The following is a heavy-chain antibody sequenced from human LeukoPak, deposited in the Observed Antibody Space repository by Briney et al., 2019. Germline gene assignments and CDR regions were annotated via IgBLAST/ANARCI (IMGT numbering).Heavy chain of an antibody. V-gene: IGHV3-53*01. CDR2: IYAGGDT. CDR1: GLTVSSNY. CDR3: ARYTFRAVDI. J-gene: IGHJ3*02. D-gene: IGHD3-16*01. Sequence: GGSLRLSCAASGLTVSSNYMTWVRQAPGKGLEWVSNIYAGGDTHYADSVRGRFTISRDNSNNTLYPQMNSQRAEDTAVYYCARYTFRAVDIWGQGTMVTVSS.